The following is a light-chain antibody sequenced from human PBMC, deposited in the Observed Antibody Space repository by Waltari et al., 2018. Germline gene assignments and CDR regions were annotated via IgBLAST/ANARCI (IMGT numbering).Light chain of an antibody. V-gene: IGKV2-40*01. CDR1: QCLFDSDDGNPY. CDR3: MQRIEFPYT. Sequence: VLTQNPLPLPVTPSETASIPCRSCQCLFDSDDGNPYLDWYLQKPGQSPHLLISTLSYRASGVPDRFSVSGSGTDFTLEITRVEAEDVGIYYCMQRIEFPYTFGQGTKLEIK. J-gene: IGKJ2*01. CDR2: TLS.